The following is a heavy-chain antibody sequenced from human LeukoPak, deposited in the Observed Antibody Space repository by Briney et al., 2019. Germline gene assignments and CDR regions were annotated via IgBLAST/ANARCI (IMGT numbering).Heavy chain of an antibody. CDR3: ARQDRTDWFDP. J-gene: IGHJ5*02. CDR1: GVSIGSSAYY. Sequence: PSETLSLTCTVSGVSIGSSAYYWGWIRQPPGKGLEWIGSVYYSGSAYYNPSLKSRVTIPVDTSKKQFSLELSSVTAADTAVYYCARQDRTDWFDPWGQGTLVTVSS. V-gene: IGHV4-39*01. CDR2: VYYSGSA.